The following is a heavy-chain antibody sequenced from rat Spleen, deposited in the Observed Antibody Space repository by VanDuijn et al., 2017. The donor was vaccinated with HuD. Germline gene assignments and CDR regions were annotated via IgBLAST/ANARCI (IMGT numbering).Heavy chain of an antibody. CDR2: ISYDGDYT. CDR3: ATGITIK. D-gene: IGHD1-2*01. CDR1: GFSFSDYH. V-gene: IGHV5-20*01. Sequence: EVQLVAPVGGSVQPGRSLKLSCAASGFSFSDYHMTWVRQVPTKGLEWVASISYDGDYTYYRDSVKGRFTISRDNAKSSLYLQMDSLRSEDTATYYCATGITIKWGQGVMVTVSS. J-gene: IGHJ2*01.